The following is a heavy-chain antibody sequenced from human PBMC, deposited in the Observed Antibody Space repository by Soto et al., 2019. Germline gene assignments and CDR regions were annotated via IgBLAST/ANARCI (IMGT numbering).Heavy chain of an antibody. J-gene: IGHJ6*02. CDR2: IYYSGST. CDR1: GGSISSGGYY. D-gene: IGHD2-2*01. Sequence: SETLSLPCTVSGGSISSGGYYWSWIRQHPGKGLEWIGYIYYSGSTYYNPSLKSRVTISVDTSKNQFSLKLSSVTAADTAVYYCTRGPNIVLVPAAMFIYYYYGMDVWGQGTTVTVSS. CDR3: TRGPNIVLVPAAMFIYYYYGMDV. V-gene: IGHV4-31*03.